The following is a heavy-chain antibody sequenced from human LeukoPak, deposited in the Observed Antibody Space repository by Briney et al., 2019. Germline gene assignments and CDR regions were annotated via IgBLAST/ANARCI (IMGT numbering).Heavy chain of an antibody. Sequence: QSGGSLRLSCAASGFIFSNYAMHWVRQAPDKGLEWVAVISYDGSNKYNADSVKGRFTISRDSSKSTLYLQMNSLRADDTAVYYCARVRLQQWLYDAFDIWGQGTLVTVSS. V-gene: IGHV3-30*04. CDR3: ARVRLQQWLYDAFDI. D-gene: IGHD6-19*01. CDR1: GFIFSNYA. J-gene: IGHJ3*02. CDR2: ISYDGSNK.